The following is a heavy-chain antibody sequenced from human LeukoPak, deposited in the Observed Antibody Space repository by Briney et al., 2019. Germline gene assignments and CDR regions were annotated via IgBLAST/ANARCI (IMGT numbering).Heavy chain of an antibody. J-gene: IGHJ5*02. CDR3: ARAHSSGWNDPGWFDP. D-gene: IGHD6-19*01. V-gene: IGHV4-59*01. Sequence: KASETLSLTCTVSDGSINVYYWSWIRQPPGKGLEWIGYIYYSGSTNYNPSLKSRVTILVDTSKNQFSLKLSSVTAADTAVYYCARAHSSGWNDPGWFDPWGQGTLVTVFS. CDR2: IYYSGST. CDR1: DGSINVYY.